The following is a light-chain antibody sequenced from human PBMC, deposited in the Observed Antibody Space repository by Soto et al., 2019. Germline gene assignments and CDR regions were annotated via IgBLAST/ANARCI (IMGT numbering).Light chain of an antibody. Sequence: QSVLTQPASVSGSPGQSITISCTGTSSDVGAYNLVSWYQHLPDKAPKLIISEVTNRPSGVSDRFSGSKSGNTASLTTSGLQAEDEADYYCASLTTTNLVFXSGTKVTVL. CDR1: SSDVGAYNL. V-gene: IGLV2-14*01. CDR2: EVT. J-gene: IGLJ1*01. CDR3: ASLTTTNLV.